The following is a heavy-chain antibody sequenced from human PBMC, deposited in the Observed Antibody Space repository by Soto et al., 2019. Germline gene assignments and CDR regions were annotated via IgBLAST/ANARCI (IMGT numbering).Heavy chain of an antibody. CDR3: ARDHDSGSSKGKGFDY. Sequence: ASVKVSCKASGYTFTSYGISWVRQAPGQGLEWMGWISAYNGNTNYAQKLQGRVTMTTDTSTSTAYMELRSLRSDDTAVYYCARDHDSGSSKGKGFDYWGQGTLVTVSS. CDR2: ISAYNGNT. J-gene: IGHJ4*02. D-gene: IGHD1-26*01. V-gene: IGHV1-18*01. CDR1: GYTFTSYG.